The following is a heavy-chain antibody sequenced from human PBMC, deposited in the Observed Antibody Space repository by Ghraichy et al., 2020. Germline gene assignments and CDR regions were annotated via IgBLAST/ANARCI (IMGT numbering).Heavy chain of an antibody. CDR3: ARIGPREIDS. Sequence: SGPTLVNPTQTLTLTCTFSGFSLSADGMRVTWIRQSPGKALEWLGRIDWNGGKFYSTSLKTRLTISKDPSKDEVVLTMTNMDPVDTATYYCARIGPREIDSWGQGILVTVSS. J-gene: IGHJ4*02. CDR1: GFSLSADGMR. V-gene: IGHV2-70*04. D-gene: IGHD5-24*01. CDR2: IDWNGGK.